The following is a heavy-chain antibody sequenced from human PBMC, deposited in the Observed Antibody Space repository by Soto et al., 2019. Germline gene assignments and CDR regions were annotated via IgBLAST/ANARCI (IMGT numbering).Heavy chain of an antibody. CDR1: GFTFSSYE. CDR3: ARASAGTHDAFDI. J-gene: IGHJ3*02. D-gene: IGHD6-13*01. CDR2: ISSSGSTI. Sequence: LSLTCAASGFTFSSYEMNWVRQAPGKGLEWVSYISSSGSTIYYADSVKGRFTISRDNAKNSLYLQMNSLRAEDTAVYYCARASAGTHDAFDIWGQGTMVTVSS. V-gene: IGHV3-48*03.